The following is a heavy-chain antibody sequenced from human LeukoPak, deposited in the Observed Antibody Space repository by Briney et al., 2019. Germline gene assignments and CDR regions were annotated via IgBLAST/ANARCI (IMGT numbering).Heavy chain of an antibody. J-gene: IGHJ4*02. D-gene: IGHD6-13*01. Sequence: GGSLRLSCAASGFTFSSYAMSWVRQAPGKGLEWVSYISPSSTHTPYADSVKGRFTISRDNAENSLYLQMNSLRAEDTALYYCARVGSTAAAGTVDYWGQGTLVTVSS. CDR2: ISPSSTHT. V-gene: IGHV3-21*05. CDR1: GFTFSSYA. CDR3: ARVGSTAAAGTVDY.